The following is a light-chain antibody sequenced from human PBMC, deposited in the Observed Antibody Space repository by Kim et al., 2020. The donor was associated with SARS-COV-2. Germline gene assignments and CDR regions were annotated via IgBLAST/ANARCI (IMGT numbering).Light chain of an antibody. CDR3: QQRSKWPRT. V-gene: IGKV3-11*01. CDR2: DAS. J-gene: IGKJ2*01. CDR1: QSVSSY. Sequence: EIVLTQSPATLSLSPGERATISCRASQSVSSYLAWYQQKPGQAPRLLIYDASSRATGILARFSGSGSGTDFTLTISSLEPEDFAVYYCQQRSKWPRTFGQGTKLEIK.